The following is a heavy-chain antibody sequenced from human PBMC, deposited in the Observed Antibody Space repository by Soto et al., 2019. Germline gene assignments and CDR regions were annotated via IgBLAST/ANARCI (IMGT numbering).Heavy chain of an antibody. D-gene: IGHD4-4*01. V-gene: IGHV4-34*01. CDR3: ATFVGATTVTRGSPRDY. J-gene: IGHJ4*02. CDR1: GGSFSGYH. CDR2: INPSGRI. Sequence: VQLQQWGAGLLKPSETLSLTCAVYGGSFSGYHWSWFRQPPGKGLEWIGEINPSGRINYNPSLKRRDTISVDPSKNHFSLNLSSVTAAGTAVYYCATFVGATTVTRGSPRDYWGQGTLVTVSS.